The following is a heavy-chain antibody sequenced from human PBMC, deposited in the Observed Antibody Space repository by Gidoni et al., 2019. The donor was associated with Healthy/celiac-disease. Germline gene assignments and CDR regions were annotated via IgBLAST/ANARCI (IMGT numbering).Heavy chain of an antibody. V-gene: IGHV4-61*01. CDR2: IYYSGST. D-gene: IGHD5-12*01. CDR3: ARGGYSGSDDY. CDR1: GGSVSSGSYY. Sequence: QVQLPASGRGLVKPSEPLSLACTVSGGSVSSGSYYWSWIRQPPGKGLEWIGYIYYSGSTNYNPSLKSRVTISVDTSKNQFSLKLSSVTAADTAVYYCARGGYSGSDDYWGQGTLVTVSS. J-gene: IGHJ4*02.